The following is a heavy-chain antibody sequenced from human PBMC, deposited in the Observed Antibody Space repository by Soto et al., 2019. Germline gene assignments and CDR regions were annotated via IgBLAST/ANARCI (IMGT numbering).Heavy chain of an antibody. CDR2: IKQDGSEK. Sequence: PGGSLRLSCAASGFTFSSYWMSWVRQAPGKGLEWVANIKQDGSEKYYVDYAKGRFTISRDKAKNSMNLQMNSLRAEDTAVYYCARERGYSYGSYYFDYWGQGTLVTVSS. V-gene: IGHV3-7*05. CDR1: GFTFSSYW. CDR3: ARERGYSYGSYYFDY. D-gene: IGHD5-18*01. J-gene: IGHJ4*02.